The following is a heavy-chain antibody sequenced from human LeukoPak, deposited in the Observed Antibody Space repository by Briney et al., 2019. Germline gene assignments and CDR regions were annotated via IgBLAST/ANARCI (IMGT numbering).Heavy chain of an antibody. D-gene: IGHD4-17*01. CDR1: GGSISSSDYY. J-gene: IGHJ2*01. CDR3: ASFPPDGDYWYFDL. Sequence: SETLSLTCTVSGGSISSSDYYWGWIRQPPGKGLEWIGSLYYSGSTFYNPSLKSRVTISLDTSKNQFSLKLSSVTAADTAVYYCASFPPDGDYWYFDLWGRGTLVTVSS. CDR2: LYYSGST. V-gene: IGHV4-39*07.